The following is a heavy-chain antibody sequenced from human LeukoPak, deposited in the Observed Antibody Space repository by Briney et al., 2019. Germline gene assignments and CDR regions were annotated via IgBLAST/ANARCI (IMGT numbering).Heavy chain of an antibody. D-gene: IGHD3-10*01. Sequence: PSETLSLTCTVSGGPISSGSYCWSWIRQPAGKGLEWIGRIYTSGSTNYNPSLKSRVTISVDTSKNQFSLKLSSVTAADTAVYYCARDYYGSGSYSDWGQGTLVTVSS. CDR3: ARDYYGSGSYSD. V-gene: IGHV4-61*02. CDR2: IYTSGST. CDR1: GGPISSGSYC. J-gene: IGHJ4*02.